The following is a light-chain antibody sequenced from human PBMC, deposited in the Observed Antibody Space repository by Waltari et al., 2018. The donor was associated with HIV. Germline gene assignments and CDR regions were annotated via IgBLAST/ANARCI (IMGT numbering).Light chain of an antibody. Sequence: EILMTQPPATLSVSPGERATLSCRASQSVSSNLAWYQQKPGQAPRLLVYDASTRATGIPARFSGSGSGTEFTLTISSLQSEDFAVYYCQQYNNWPPRDTFGQGTKLEIK. CDR2: DAS. CDR3: QQYNNWPPRDT. V-gene: IGKV3-15*01. CDR1: QSVSSN. J-gene: IGKJ2*01.